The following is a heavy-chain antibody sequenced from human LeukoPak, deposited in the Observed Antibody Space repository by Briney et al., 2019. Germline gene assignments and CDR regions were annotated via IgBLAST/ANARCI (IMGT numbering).Heavy chain of an antibody. V-gene: IGHV3-23*01. CDR1: GFTFSTYA. Sequence: PGGSLRLSCAASGFTFSTYAMTWVRQEPGKGLEWVSGISGSGASTYYADSVKGRFTISRDNSKNTLYLQMNSLRAEDTALYYCAKAIRQNRDLYDYWGQGTLVTVSS. CDR3: AKAIRQNRDLYDY. J-gene: IGHJ4*02. D-gene: IGHD1-14*01. CDR2: ISGSGAST.